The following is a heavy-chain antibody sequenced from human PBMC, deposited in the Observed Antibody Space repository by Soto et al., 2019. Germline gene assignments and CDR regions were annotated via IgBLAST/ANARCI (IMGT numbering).Heavy chain of an antibody. CDR2: INHSGST. CDR1: DGSFSGYY. Sequence: QVQLQQWGAGLLKPSETLSLTCAVYDGSFSGYYWSWIRQPPGKGLEWIGEINHSGSTNYNPSLKSRVTISVDTSKNQFSLQMSSVTAAVTAVYYCAGVSGIYYCGMGVWGQGTTVTVCS. D-gene: IGHD3-10*01. V-gene: IGHV4-34*01. J-gene: IGHJ6*02. CDR3: AGVSGIYYCGMGV.